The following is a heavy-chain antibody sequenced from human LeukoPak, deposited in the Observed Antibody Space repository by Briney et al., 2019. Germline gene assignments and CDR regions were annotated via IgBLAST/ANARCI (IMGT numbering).Heavy chain of an antibody. CDR2: INPSGGST. CDR3: ARAGARSPLDY. Sequence: ASVKVSCKASGYTFISYYMYWVRQAPGQGLESIGIINPSGGSTTYAQKFQGRVAVTSDTSTSTVYMELSSLRSEDTAFYYCARAGARSPLDYWGQGTLVTVSS. J-gene: IGHJ4*02. D-gene: IGHD3-10*01. V-gene: IGHV1-46*01. CDR1: GYTFISYY.